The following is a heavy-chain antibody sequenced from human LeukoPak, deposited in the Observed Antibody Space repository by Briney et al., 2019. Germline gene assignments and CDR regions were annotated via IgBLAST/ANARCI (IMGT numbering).Heavy chain of an antibody. J-gene: IGHJ1*01. CDR2: ISGGGGTT. Sequence: GGSLRLSCATSGFTFSSYAMTWVRQAPGKGLEWVSAISGGGGTTYYADSVKGRFTISRDNSKNTLYLQMNSLRAEDTAVYYCAMERYYYDSSGYYLQYFQHWGQGTLVTVSS. D-gene: IGHD3-22*01. CDR1: GFTFSSYA. CDR3: AMERYYYDSSGYYLQYFQH. V-gene: IGHV3-23*01.